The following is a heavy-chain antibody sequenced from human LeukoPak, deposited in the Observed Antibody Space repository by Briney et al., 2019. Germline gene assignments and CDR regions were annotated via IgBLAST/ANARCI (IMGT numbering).Heavy chain of an antibody. D-gene: IGHD2-15*01. CDR3: ARGLGYCSGGSCSYYFDY. Sequence: SETLSLTCAVYGGSFSGYYWSWIRQPPGKGLEWIGEINHSGSTNYNPPLKSRVTISVDTSKNQFSLKLSSVTAADTAVYYCARGLGYCSGGSCSYYFDYWGQGTLVTVSS. J-gene: IGHJ4*02. CDR1: GGSFSGYY. CDR2: INHSGST. V-gene: IGHV4-34*01.